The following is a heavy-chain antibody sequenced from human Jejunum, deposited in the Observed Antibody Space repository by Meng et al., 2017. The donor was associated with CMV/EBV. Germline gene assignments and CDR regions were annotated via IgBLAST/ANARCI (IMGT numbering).Heavy chain of an antibody. CDR3: ARDGLVAANLIPH. J-gene: IGHJ4*02. CDR2: IYRGGST. D-gene: IGHD2-15*01. CDR1: GFTFSSNY. Sequence: SGFTFSSNYMSWVRQAPGMGLEWVSVIYRGGSTIYADSVKGRFTISRDISKNTVYLQMSSLRVEDTAIYYCARDGLVAANLIPHWGQGTLVTVSS. V-gene: IGHV3-66*02.